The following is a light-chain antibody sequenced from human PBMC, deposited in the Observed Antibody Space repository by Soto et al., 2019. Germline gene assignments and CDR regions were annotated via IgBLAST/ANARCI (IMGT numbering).Light chain of an antibody. J-gene: IGKJ4*01. CDR2: SAS. CDR1: QSVSSY. Sequence: EIVMTQSPVTLSVSPGERATLSCRASQSVSSYLAWYQQKRGQAPRLLIHSASTRATGIPARFSGSGSATEFILTISSLQSEDFAVYYCQQYSKWPLTFGGGTKVDIK. V-gene: IGKV3-15*01. CDR3: QQYSKWPLT.